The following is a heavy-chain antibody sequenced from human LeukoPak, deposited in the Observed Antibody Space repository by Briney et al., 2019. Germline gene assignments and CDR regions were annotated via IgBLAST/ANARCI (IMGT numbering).Heavy chain of an antibody. Sequence: GGSLRLSCAASGFTVSSNYMSWVRQAPGKGLEWVSVIYSGGSTYYADSVKGRFTISRDNSKNTLYLQMNSLRAEDTAVYYCARDPLTLEWTDGMDVWGQGTTLTVSS. CDR3: ARDPLTLEWTDGMDV. CDR1: GFTVSSNY. D-gene: IGHD3-3*01. V-gene: IGHV3-53*01. CDR2: IYSGGST. J-gene: IGHJ6*02.